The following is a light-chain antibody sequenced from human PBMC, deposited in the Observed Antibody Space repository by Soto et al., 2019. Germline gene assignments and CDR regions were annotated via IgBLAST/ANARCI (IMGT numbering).Light chain of an antibody. J-gene: IGLJ1*01. V-gene: IGLV1-40*01. Sequence: QSALTQPPSVSGAPGQRVTISCTGSSSNIGADYGVHWYQQLPGTAPKLLIYGNSNRPSGVPDRFSGSKSGTSASLAITGLQAEDEADYYCQSYDSSLSGSRVFGTGTKLTVL. CDR1: SSNIGADYG. CDR3: QSYDSSLSGSRV. CDR2: GNS.